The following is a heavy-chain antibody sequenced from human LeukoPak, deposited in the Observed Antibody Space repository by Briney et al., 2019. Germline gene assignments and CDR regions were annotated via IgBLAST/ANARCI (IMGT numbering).Heavy chain of an antibody. D-gene: IGHD4-17*01. CDR1: RFTFISYA. CDR3: IVFGDSNH. Sequence: GGSLRLSCAASRFTFISYAMSWVRQAPGKGLEWVSAIHTSGDTCYADSVKGRFTISRDTSKNTLYLQINSLRVEDTAVYYCIVFGDSNHWGQGTLVTVSS. CDR2: IHTSGDT. V-gene: IGHV3-23*05. J-gene: IGHJ5*02.